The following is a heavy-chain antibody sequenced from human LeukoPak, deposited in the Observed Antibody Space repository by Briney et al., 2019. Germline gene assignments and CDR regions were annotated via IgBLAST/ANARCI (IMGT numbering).Heavy chain of an antibody. CDR3: ARRGYCSSTSCYRVWFDP. Sequence: SETLSLTCAVYGGSFSGYYWSWIHQPPGKGLEWIGEINHSGSTNYNPSLKSRVTISVDTSKNQFSLKLSSVTAADTAVYYCARRGYCSSTSCYRVWFDPWGQGTLVTVSS. CDR1: GGSFSGYY. D-gene: IGHD2-2*02. CDR2: INHSGST. V-gene: IGHV4-34*01. J-gene: IGHJ5*02.